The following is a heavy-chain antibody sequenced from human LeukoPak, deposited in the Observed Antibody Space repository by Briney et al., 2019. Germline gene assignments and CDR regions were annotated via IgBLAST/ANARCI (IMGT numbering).Heavy chain of an antibody. J-gene: IGHJ4*02. CDR1: GCSFSNYA. Sequence: PGGSLRLSCVSSGCSFSNYAMSWVRQAPGKGLEWVSSISGSGGSTHYADSVKGRFTISRDKTKNTLYLQMNSLRAEDTAVYYCAKSAYYDASGYYREYYFDYWGQGTLVTVSS. CDR2: ISGSGGST. CDR3: AKSAYYDASGYYREYYFDY. D-gene: IGHD3-22*01. V-gene: IGHV3-23*01.